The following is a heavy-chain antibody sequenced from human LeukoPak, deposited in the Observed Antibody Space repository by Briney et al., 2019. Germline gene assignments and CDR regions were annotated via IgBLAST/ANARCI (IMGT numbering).Heavy chain of an antibody. V-gene: IGHV3-21*06. J-gene: IGHJ4*02. CDR3: TRVGYIDEGIDY. CDR2: ISSSSSYI. CDR1: GFTFSSYS. Sequence: GGSLRLSCAASGFTFSSYSMNWVRQAPGKGPEWVSSISSSSSYICYADSVKGRFTISRDNAKNSLYLQMNSLRAEDTAIYYCTRVGYIDEGIDYWGQGTLVTVSS. D-gene: IGHD5-24*01.